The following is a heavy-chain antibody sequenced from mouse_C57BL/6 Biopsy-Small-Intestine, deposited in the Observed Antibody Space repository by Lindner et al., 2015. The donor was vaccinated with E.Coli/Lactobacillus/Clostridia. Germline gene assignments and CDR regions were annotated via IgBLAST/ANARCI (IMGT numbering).Heavy chain of an antibody. CDR2: IIPIFGTA. V-gene: IGHV1-81*01. Sequence: SVKVSCKASGGTFSSSAISWVRQAPGQGLEWMGGIIPIFGTANYAQKFKGRVTITADESTTTAYMEVSSLRSEDTAVYYCATNDKRHSYGSDSYWGQGTLVTVSS. D-gene: IGHD3-1*01. J-gene: IGHJ4*01. CDR3: ATNDKRHSYGSDSY. CDR1: GGTFSSSA.